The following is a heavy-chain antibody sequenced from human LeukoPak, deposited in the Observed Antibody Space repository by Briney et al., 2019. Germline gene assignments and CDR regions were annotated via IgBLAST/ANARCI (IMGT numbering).Heavy chain of an antibody. Sequence: GGSLRLSCAASGFTFSNYAVSWVRQAPGKGLEWVSVIGGSATSTYYADSVKGRFTISRDKSKNTLYLQMNSLRAEDTAVYYCAREAFYSSGWLSLFGYWGQGTLVTVSS. D-gene: IGHD6-19*01. CDR3: AREAFYSSGWLSLFGY. V-gene: IGHV3-23*01. CDR1: GFTFSNYA. CDR2: IGGSATST. J-gene: IGHJ4*02.